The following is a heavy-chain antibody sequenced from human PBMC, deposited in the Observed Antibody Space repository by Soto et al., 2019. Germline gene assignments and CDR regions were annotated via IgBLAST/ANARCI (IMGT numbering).Heavy chain of an antibody. CDR1: GGKCVDNG. V-gene: IGHV5-51*01. CDR2: IFPTDSDT. CDR3: ARQQYCTNGVCSLTSD. J-gene: IGHJ4*02. Sequence: EPIRVWWKGAGGKCVDNGGGCMRKMPGKGLEWMGIIFPTDSDTRYSPSFQGQVTISADKSISTAYLHWSSLKASDTAMYYCARQQYCTNGVCSLTSDWGQGTLVTVSS. D-gene: IGHD2-8*01.